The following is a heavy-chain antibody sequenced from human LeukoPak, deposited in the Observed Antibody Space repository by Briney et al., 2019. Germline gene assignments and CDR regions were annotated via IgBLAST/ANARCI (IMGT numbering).Heavy chain of an antibody. CDR2: ISSSSSYI. D-gene: IGHD5-24*01. J-gene: IGHJ4*02. CDR1: GFIFSNYA. V-gene: IGHV3-21*01. CDR3: ARAWGGNNYPVGF. Sequence: GGSLRLSCAASGFIFSNYAMNWVRQAPGRGLEWVSSISSSSSYIYYADSVKGRFTISRDNSKNTLYLQMNSLRPEDTAMYFCARAWGGNNYPVGFWGQGTLVTVSS.